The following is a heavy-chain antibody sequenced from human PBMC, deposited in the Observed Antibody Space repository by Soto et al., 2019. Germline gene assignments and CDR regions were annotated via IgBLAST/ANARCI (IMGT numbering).Heavy chain of an antibody. CDR2: VRGYTDST. Sequence: ASVKVSCKTSGYTFSSFGITWVRQAPGQGLEWMGWVRGYTDSTNYAQSVQGRVTMTRDTSTSTAYLELRNLRPDDTAVYSCARITGTGLSDLSYGYYYFDYWGQGTLVAVSS. J-gene: IGHJ4*02. V-gene: IGHV1-18*04. D-gene: IGHD5-18*01. CDR3: ARITGTGLSDLSYGYYYFDY. CDR1: GYTFSSFG.